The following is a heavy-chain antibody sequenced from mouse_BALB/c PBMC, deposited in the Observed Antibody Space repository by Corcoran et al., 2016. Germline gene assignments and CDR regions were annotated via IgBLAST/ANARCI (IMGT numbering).Heavy chain of an antibody. J-gene: IGHJ2*01. V-gene: IGHV14-3*02. D-gene: IGHD1-1*01. CDR2: IDPANGNT. Sequence: EVQLQQSGAELVKPGASVKLSCTASGFKIKDTYMHWVKQRPEQGLEWIGRIDPANGNTKYDTKFQGNATITADTSSNTAYLQLSSLTSEDTAVYYCFYGSSYFDSWGQGTTLTVSS. CDR3: FYGSSYFDS. CDR1: GFKIKDTY.